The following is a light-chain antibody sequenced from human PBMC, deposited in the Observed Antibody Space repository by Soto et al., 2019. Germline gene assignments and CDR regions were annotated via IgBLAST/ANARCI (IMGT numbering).Light chain of an antibody. CDR1: QSVSSSY. CDR3: QQYGSSRT. CDR2: GAS. J-gene: IGKJ1*01. V-gene: IGKV3-20*01. Sequence: EIELTQSPATLSSSPGERATLSCRASQSVSSSYLAWYQQKPGQAPRLLIYGASSRATGIPDRFSGSGSGTDFTLTISRLEPEDFAVYYCQQYGSSRTFGEGTKVDIK.